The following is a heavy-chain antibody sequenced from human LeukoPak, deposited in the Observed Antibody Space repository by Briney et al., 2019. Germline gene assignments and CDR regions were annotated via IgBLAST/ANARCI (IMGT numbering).Heavy chain of an antibody. CDR2: ISGSGST. J-gene: IGHJ4*02. CDR1: GFTFSSYA. D-gene: IGHD4-11*01. Sequence: GGSLRLSCAASGFTFSSYAMSWVRQAPGKGLEWVSAISGSGSTYYADSVKGRFTISRDNSKNTLYLQMNSLRAEDTAVYYCAKEDVGQMTTVPTGYWGQGTLVTVSS. V-gene: IGHV3-23*01. CDR3: AKEDVGQMTTVPTGY.